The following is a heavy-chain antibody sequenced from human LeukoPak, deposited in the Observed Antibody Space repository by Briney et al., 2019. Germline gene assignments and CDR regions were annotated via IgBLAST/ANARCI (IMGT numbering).Heavy chain of an antibody. CDR1: GYSFSSNL. CDR2: ICPGDSET. J-gene: IGHJ4*02. D-gene: IGHD3-22*01. V-gene: IGHV5-51*01. CDR3: ARPTANSSGYYYPEY. Sequence: GESLKISCKGSGYSFSSNLIGWVRQMLGKGLEWMGIICPGDSETIYSPSFQGQVTISADKSISTVYLQWSSLKASDTAMYYCARPTANSSGYYYPEYWGQGALVTVSS.